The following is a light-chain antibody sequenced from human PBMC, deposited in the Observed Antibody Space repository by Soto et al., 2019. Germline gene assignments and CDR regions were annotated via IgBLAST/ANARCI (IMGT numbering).Light chain of an antibody. CDR1: GSAIGCHYS. Sequence: QSVLTQPPSASGSLGQSVTFSCTGTGSAIGCHYSVSWYQQHPGKAPKLMIFEVNNRPSGVPYRFSGSKSGNTASLTVSGLQADDEADYYCSSYAGSNKFLFGGGTKLTVL. V-gene: IGLV2-8*01. CDR2: EVN. J-gene: IGLJ2*01. CDR3: SSYAGSNKFL.